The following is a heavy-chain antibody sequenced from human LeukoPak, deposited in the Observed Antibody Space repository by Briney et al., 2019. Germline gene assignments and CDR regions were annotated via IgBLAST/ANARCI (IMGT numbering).Heavy chain of an antibody. CDR2: MNPNRGDT. CDR3: ATNKEGKSLDY. J-gene: IGHJ4*02. CDR1: GYTFTDYY. V-gene: IGHV1-2*02. Sequence: ASVKVSCKASGYTFTDYYIHWVRQAPGQGLEWMAWMNPNRGDTTYAQKFQGRVTMTRDTSISTAYMEPSRLRFDDTAVYYCATNKEGKSLDYWGQGTLVTVSS.